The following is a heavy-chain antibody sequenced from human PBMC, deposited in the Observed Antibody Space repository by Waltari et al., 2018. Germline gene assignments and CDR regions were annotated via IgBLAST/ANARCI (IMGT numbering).Heavy chain of an antibody. CDR1: GYSITSGYY. Sequence: QVQLQESGPGLVKPSETLSLTCTVSGYSITSGYYWGCIRQPPGKGLEWIGSIYHSGNTYYNPSLKGRLTISVDTSKNQFSLRLSSVTAADTAVYYCARAPMSGAATGTFDFWGLGSLVTVSP. V-gene: IGHV4-38-2*02. CDR3: ARAPMSGAATGTFDF. CDR2: IYHSGNT. J-gene: IGHJ4*02. D-gene: IGHD6-13*01.